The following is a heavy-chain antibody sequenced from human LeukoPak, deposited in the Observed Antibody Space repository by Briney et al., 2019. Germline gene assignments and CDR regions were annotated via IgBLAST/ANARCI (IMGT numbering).Heavy chain of an antibody. Sequence: VASVKVSCKASGYTFTGYYMHWVRQAPGQGLERMGRINPNSGGTNYAQKFQGRVTMTRDTSISTAYMELSRLRSDDTAVYYCARDRSRLGELSLPDYWGQGTLVTVSS. CDR3: ARDRSRLGELSLPDY. CDR2: INPNSGGT. D-gene: IGHD3-16*02. V-gene: IGHV1-2*06. CDR1: GYTFTGYY. J-gene: IGHJ4*02.